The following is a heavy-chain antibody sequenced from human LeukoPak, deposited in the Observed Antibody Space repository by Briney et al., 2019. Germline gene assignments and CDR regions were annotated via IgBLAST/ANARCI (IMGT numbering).Heavy chain of an antibody. D-gene: IGHD6-19*01. CDR3: ARAASGIAVAGNLGWFDP. V-gene: IGHV4-59*01. CDR2: IYYSGST. J-gene: IGHJ5*02. CDR1: GGSISSSY. Sequence: SETLSLTCTVSGGSISSSYWSWIRQPPGKGLEWIGYIYYSGSTNYSPSLKSRVTISVDTSKNQFSLKLSSVTAADTAVYYCARAASGIAVAGNLGWFDPWGQGTLVTVSS.